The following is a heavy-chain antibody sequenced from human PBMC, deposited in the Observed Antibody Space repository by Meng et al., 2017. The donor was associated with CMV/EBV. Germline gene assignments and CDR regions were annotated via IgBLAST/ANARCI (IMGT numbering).Heavy chain of an antibody. CDR2: INHSGST. CDR3: ARGLKAWFDP. J-gene: IGHJ5*02. CDR1: GGSFSGYY. Sequence: ESLKISCAVYGGSFSGYYWSWIRQPPGKGLEWIGEINHSGSTNYNPSLKSRVTISVDTSKNQFSLKLSSVTAADTAVYYCARGLKAWFDPWGQGTLVTVSS. V-gene: IGHV4-34*01.